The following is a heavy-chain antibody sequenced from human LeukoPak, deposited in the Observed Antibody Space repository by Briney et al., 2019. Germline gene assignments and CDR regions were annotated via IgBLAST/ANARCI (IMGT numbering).Heavy chain of an antibody. Sequence: GSLRLSCAASGFTFSSYGMHWVRQAPGKGLEWVAVIWHDGSNKYYADSVKGRFTISRDNSKNTLYLQMNSLRAEDTAVYYCARARYSSGWYYFDYWGRGTLVTVSS. CDR3: ARARYSSGWYYFDY. V-gene: IGHV3-33*01. J-gene: IGHJ4*02. D-gene: IGHD6-19*01. CDR2: IWHDGSNK. CDR1: GFTFSSYG.